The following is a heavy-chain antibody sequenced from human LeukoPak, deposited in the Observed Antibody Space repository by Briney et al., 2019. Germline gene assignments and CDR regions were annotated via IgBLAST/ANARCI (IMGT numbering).Heavy chain of an antibody. CDR2: IDHRGDT. CDR1: GGSFSRYY. D-gene: IGHD5-24*01. CDR3: ARGATISETGYFDF. J-gene: IGHJ4*03. V-gene: IGHV4-34*01. Sequence: SETLSLTCAVYGGSFSRYYWSWIRQSPGKGLEWIAEIDHRGDTNYNPSVKTRVTISVDASKNQFSLKVRSLSAADTAVYYCARGATISETGYFDFWGQGTLVTVSS.